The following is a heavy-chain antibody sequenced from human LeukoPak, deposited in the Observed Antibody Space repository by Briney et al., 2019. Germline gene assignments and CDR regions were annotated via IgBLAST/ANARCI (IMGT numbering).Heavy chain of an antibody. J-gene: IGHJ4*02. V-gene: IGHV3-53*04. CDR3: ACGAGYSYGLDVYFDY. CDR1: GFTVSSNY. D-gene: IGHD5-18*01. CDR2: IYSGGST. Sequence: PGGSLRLSCAASGFTVSSNYMSWVRQAPGKGLEWVSVIYSGGSTYYADSVKGRFTISRHNSKNTLYLQMNSLRAEDTAVYYCACGAGYSYGLDVYFDYWGQGTLVTVSS.